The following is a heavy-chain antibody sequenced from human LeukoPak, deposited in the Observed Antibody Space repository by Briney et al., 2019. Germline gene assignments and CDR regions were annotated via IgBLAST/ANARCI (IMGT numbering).Heavy chain of an antibody. D-gene: IGHD2-15*01. CDR3: AKDPGRLHRGNYYYGMDV. J-gene: IGHJ6*02. CDR2: ISYDGSNK. V-gene: IGHV3-30*18. CDR1: GFTFSSYG. Sequence: GGSLRLSCAASGFTFSSYGMHWVRQAPGKGLEWVAVISYDGSNKYYADSVKGRFTISRDNSKNTLYLQMNSLRAEDTAMYYCAKDPGRLHRGNYYYGMDVWGQGTTVTVSS.